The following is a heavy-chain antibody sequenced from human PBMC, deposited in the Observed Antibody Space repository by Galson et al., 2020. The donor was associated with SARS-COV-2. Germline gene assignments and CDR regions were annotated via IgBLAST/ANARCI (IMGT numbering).Heavy chain of an antibody. CDR1: GFTFNNYA. CDR2: ITSNGDET. CDR3: AKPAPDTILPYCSGGGNCYSGAKYYAMDV. V-gene: IGHV3-23*01. D-gene: IGHD2-15*01. Sequence: TGGSLRLSCAASGFTFNNYAMSWVRQAPGKGLEWVSSITSNGDETSYTDSVKGRFTISRDSSKNTLYLQLSSLRAEDTALYYCAKPAPDTILPYCSGGGNCYSGAKYYAMDVWGQGTAVTVSS. J-gene: IGHJ6*02.